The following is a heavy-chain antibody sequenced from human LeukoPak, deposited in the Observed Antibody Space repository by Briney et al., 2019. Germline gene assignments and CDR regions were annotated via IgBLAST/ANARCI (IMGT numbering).Heavy chain of an antibody. CDR1: GGSISSGGYY. CDR3: ARAVYLKTYYYDSSGYSTFDY. D-gene: IGHD3-22*01. J-gene: IGHJ4*02. Sequence: SETLSLTCTVSGGSISSGGYYWSWIRQHPGKGLEWIGYIYYSGSTYYNPSLKSRVTISVDTSKNQFSLKLSSVTAADTAVYYCARAVYLKTYYYDSSGYSTFDYWGQGTLVTVSS. V-gene: IGHV4-31*03. CDR2: IYYSGST.